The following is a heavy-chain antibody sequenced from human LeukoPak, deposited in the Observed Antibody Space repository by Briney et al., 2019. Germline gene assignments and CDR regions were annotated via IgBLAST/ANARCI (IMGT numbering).Heavy chain of an antibody. CDR1: SGFNFSYY. CDR3: AREAPQTEVLENSYYYYYYMDV. V-gene: IGHV4-4*07. J-gene: IGHJ6*03. Sequence: SGGLPRICSVASGFNFSYYWMWWGRPAGREGEGMGGIYTSGGTNYNPSLQCGVTIPVDKSKHQYFLELTTETPEGTAVYYCAREAPQTEVLENSYYYYYYMDVWGKGTTVTVSS. CDR2: IYTSGGT. D-gene: IGHD5-24*01.